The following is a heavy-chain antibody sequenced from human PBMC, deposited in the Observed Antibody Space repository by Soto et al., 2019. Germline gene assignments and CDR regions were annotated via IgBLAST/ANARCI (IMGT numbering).Heavy chain of an antibody. CDR3: ARQDYYRTNAFDI. V-gene: IGHV4-39*01. Sequence: QLQLQESGPGLVKPSETLSLTCTVSGGSISSSSYYWGWIRQPPGKGLEWIGSIYYNGSTYYNPSLKSRVTISVDTSKNPFSLKLSSVTAADTAVYYCARQDYYRTNAFDIWGQGTMVTVSS. CDR1: GGSISSSSYY. J-gene: IGHJ3*02. D-gene: IGHD1-26*01. CDR2: IYYNGST.